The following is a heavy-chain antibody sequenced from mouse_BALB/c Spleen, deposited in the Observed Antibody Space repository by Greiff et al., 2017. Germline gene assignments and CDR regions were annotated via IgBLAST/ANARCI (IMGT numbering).Heavy chain of an antibody. CDR3: ARYTTVVATDY. V-gene: IGHV1-69*02. J-gene: IGHJ2*01. Sequence: QVQLQQPGAELVKPGASVKLSCKASGYTFTSYWMHWVKQRPGQGLEWIGEIDPSDSYTNYNQKFKGKATLTVDKSSSTAYMRLSSLTSEDSAVYYCARYTTVVATDYWGQGTTLTVSS. D-gene: IGHD1-1*01. CDR2: IDPSDSYT. CDR1: GYTFTSYW.